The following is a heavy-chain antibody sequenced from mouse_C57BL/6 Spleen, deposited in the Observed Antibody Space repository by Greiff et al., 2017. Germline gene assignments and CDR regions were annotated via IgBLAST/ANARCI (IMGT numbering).Heavy chain of an antibody. CDR2: IDPETGGT. CDR3: TGQNYLLAY. V-gene: IGHV1-15*01. CDR1: GYTFTDYE. Sequence: VQLQQSGAELVRPGASVTLSCKASGYTFTDYEMHWVKQTPVHGLAWIGAIDPETGGTAYNQKFKGKATLTAAKSSSTAYMELRSLTSEDSAVYYWTGQNYLLAYWGQGTLVTVSA. J-gene: IGHJ3*01. D-gene: IGHD2-1*01.